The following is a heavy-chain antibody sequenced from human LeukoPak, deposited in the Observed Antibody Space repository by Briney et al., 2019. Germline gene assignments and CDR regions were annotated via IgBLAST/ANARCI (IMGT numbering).Heavy chain of an antibody. CDR2: ISSSGSTI. V-gene: IGHV3-11*04. CDR1: GFPFSDYY. J-gene: IGHJ4*02. CDR3: ASFQNPVRYSSGWTNDY. Sequence: KSGGSLRLSCAASGFPFSDYYMSWIRQAPGKGLEWVSYISSSGSTIYYADSVKGRFTISRDNAKNSLYLQMNSLRAEDTAVYYCASFQNPVRYSSGWTNDYWGQGTLVTVSS. D-gene: IGHD6-19*01.